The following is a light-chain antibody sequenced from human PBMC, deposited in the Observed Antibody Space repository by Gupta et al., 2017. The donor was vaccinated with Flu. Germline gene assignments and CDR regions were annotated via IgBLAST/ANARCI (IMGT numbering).Light chain of an antibody. CDR1: QSVSSN. V-gene: IGKV3D-15*01. CDR2: GAS. Sequence: EIVMTQSPATLSVSPGERATPSCRASQSVSSNLAWYQQKPGQAPRLLIYGASTRATGIPARFSGSGSGTEFTLTISSLQSEDFAVYYCQQYNNWHTWTFGQGTKVEIK. J-gene: IGKJ1*01. CDR3: QQYNNWHTWT.